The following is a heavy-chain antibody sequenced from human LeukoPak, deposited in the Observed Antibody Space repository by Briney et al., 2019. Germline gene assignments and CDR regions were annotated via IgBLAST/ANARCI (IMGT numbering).Heavy chain of an antibody. CDR2: ISSSSSYI. Sequence: PGGSLRLSCAASGFTFSSYSMNWVRQAPGKGLEWVSSISSSSSYIYYADSVKGRFTISRDNAKNSLYLQMNSLRAEDTAVYYCAKGSGYSYASRSYYFDYWGQGTLVTVSS. CDR1: GFTFSSYS. V-gene: IGHV3-21*04. CDR3: AKGSGYSYASRSYYFDY. D-gene: IGHD5-18*01. J-gene: IGHJ4*02.